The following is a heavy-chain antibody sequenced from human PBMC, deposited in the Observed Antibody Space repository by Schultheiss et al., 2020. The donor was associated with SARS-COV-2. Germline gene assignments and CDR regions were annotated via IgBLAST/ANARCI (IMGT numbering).Heavy chain of an antibody. V-gene: IGHV3-11*03. CDR2: ISSSSRYT. Sequence: GGSLRLSCAASGFTFSDYYMSWIRQAPGKGLEWVSYISSSSRYTNYADSVKGRFTISRDNSKNTLYLQMNSLRAEDTAIYYCATGDYDDGALDYWGQGTLVTVSS. CDR1: GFTFSDYY. D-gene: IGHD4-17*01. J-gene: IGHJ4*02. CDR3: ATGDYDDGALDY.